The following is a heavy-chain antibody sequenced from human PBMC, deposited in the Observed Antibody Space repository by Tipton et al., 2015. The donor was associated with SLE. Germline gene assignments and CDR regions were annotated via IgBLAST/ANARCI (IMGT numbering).Heavy chain of an antibody. V-gene: IGHV4-59*11. CDR3: ARLAGQ. J-gene: IGHJ4*02. CDR1: GGSISSHY. CDR2: ISNSETT. Sequence: TLSLTCTVSGGSISSHYWSWIRQAPGKGLEWIGYISNSETTNYNPSLKSRVTISVDTSKNQFSLKLRSVTAADTAVYYCARLAGQWGQGALVTVSS.